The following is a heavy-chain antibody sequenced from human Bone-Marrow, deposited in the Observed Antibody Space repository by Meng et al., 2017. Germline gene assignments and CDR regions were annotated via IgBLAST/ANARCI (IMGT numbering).Heavy chain of an antibody. D-gene: IGHD3-22*01. Sequence: GESLKISCAASGFTFSSYSMNWVRQAPGKGLEWVANIKQDGSEKYYVDSVKGRFTISRDNAKNSLYLQMNSLRAEDTAVYYCASFPGQIRAIRKWLLLVWGQGTLVTVSS. CDR3: ASFPGQIRAIRKWLLLV. CDR2: IKQDGSEK. V-gene: IGHV3-7*01. CDR1: GFTFSSYS. J-gene: IGHJ4*02.